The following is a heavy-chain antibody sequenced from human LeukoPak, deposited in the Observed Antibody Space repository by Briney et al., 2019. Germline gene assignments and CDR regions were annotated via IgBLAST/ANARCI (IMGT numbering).Heavy chain of an antibody. CDR3: ARGGPFTGSTPTPRAPDY. CDR2: IYSGGST. V-gene: IGHV3-66*01. Sequence: GGSLRLSCAASGFTFSIYAMSWVRQAPGKGLEWVSVIYSGGSTYYADSVKGRFTISRDTSKNTVCLQMNSLRAEDTAVYHCARGGPFTGSTPTPRAPDYWGQGTLVTVSS. D-gene: IGHD1-7*01. CDR1: GFTFSIYA. J-gene: IGHJ4*02.